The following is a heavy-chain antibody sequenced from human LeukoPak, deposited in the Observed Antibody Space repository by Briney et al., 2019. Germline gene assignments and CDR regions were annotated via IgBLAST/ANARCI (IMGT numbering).Heavy chain of an antibody. J-gene: IGHJ5*02. CDR1: GGSLSSTYYY. CDR3: ARGHYFASGNYYRGWFDP. V-gene: IGHV4-39*02. CDR2: IYYSGST. D-gene: IGHD3-10*01. Sequence: SETLSLTCTVSGGSLSSTYYYWGWIRQPPGKGLEWIGTIYYSGSTYHNPSLKSRVTISVDTSKNHFSLKLSSVTAADTAVYYCARGHYFASGNYYRGWFDPWGQGSLVTVSS.